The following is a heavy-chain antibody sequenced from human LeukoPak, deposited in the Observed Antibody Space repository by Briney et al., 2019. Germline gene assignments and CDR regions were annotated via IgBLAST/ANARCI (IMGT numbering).Heavy chain of an antibody. CDR1: GYTFTSYA. V-gene: IGHV1-3*01. CDR2: INAGNGNT. D-gene: IGHD3-16*01. J-gene: IGHJ3*02. CDR3: ANTYRQDAFDI. Sequence: ASVKVSCKASGYTFTSYAMHWVRQAPGQRLEWMGWINAGNGNTKYSQKFQGRVTITRDTSISTAYMELSRLRSDDTAVYYCANTYRQDAFDIWGQGTMVTVSS.